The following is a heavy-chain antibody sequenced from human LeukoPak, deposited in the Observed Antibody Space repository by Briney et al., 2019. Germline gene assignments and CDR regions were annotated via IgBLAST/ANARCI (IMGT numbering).Heavy chain of an antibody. CDR2: ISSSSGSK. V-gene: IGHV3-21*01. CDR1: GFAFSSYS. Sequence: GGSLRLSCAASGFAFSSYSMNWVRQAPGKGLEWVSSISSSSGSKYYSDSLKGRFTISRDNAKDLLYLQMNSLRAEDTAAYYCARDLHVRGIITNTNWLDPWGQGTLVTVSS. J-gene: IGHJ5*02. CDR3: ARDLHVRGIITNTNWLDP. D-gene: IGHD3-10*02.